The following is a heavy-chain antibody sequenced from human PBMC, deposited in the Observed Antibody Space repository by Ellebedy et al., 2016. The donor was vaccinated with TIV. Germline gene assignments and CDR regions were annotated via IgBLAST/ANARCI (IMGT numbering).Heavy chain of an antibody. V-gene: IGHV3-23*01. Sequence: GESLKISXAASGFTFSSYAMSWVRQAPGKGLEWVSAISGSGGSTYYADSVKGRFTISRDNSKNTLYLQMNSLRAEDTAVYYCAKDASVRWFDPWGQGTLVTVSS. CDR3: AKDASVRWFDP. D-gene: IGHD3-10*01. CDR2: ISGSGGST. J-gene: IGHJ5*02. CDR1: GFTFSSYA.